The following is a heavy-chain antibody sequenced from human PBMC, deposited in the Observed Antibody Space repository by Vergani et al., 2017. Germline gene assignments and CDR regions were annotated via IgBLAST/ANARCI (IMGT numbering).Heavy chain of an antibody. CDR1: GFTLSTST. V-gene: IGHV3-33*03. CDR2: IGNDGTKK. CDR3: AKGGSVSSGDLSYYYYMDV. Sequence: QVQLVESGGVVVQPGRSLRLSCAASGFTLSTSTMHWVRQPPVKGLVWVAIIGNDGTKKFYADSVKGRFTISRDNSKDKLYLQMNGLKSEETAMYYCAKGGSVSSGDLSYYYYMDVGEKGSTVTVSS. J-gene: IGHJ6*03. D-gene: IGHD3-10*01.